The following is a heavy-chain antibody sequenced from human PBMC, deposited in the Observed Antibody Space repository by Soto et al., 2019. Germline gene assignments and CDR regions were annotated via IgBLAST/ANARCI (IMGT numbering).Heavy chain of an antibody. J-gene: IGHJ4*02. D-gene: IGHD2-2*01. CDR3: AKDKYAEAGPDY. CDR1: GFTFSTYA. V-gene: IGHV3-23*01. CDR2: ISGDGGST. Sequence: PGGSLRLSCAASGFTFSTYAMNWVRQAPGKGLEWVSSISGDGGSTNYADAVKGRFALSRDNSRSTLYLQMNSLRVDDTAVYYGAKDKYAEAGPDYWRQATLVNVS.